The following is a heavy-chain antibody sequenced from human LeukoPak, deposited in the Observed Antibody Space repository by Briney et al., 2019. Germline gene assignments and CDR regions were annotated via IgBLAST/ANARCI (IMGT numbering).Heavy chain of an antibody. Sequence: ASVKVSCKASGYTFTSYDINWVRHATGQGLEWMGWMNPNSGNTGYAQKFQGRVTITRNTSISTAYMELSSLRSEDTAVYYCARVSGYYDFWSGYYSGYYYYYMDVWGKGTTVTVSS. CDR1: GYTFTSYD. D-gene: IGHD3-3*01. V-gene: IGHV1-8*03. J-gene: IGHJ6*03. CDR2: MNPNSGNT. CDR3: ARVSGYYDFWSGYYSGYYYYYMDV.